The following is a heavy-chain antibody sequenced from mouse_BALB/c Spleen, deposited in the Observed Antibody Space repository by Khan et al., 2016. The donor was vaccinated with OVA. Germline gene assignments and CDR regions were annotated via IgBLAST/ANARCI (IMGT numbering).Heavy chain of an antibody. CDR2: IWNDGNT. V-gene: IGHV2-6-1*01. CDR3: ARQPYYHYNIMDY. Sequence: QVQLKQSGPGLVAPSQSLSITCTISGFSLTNYGVHWVRQPPGKGLEWLVVIWNDGNTAYNSALKSRLTISKDNSKSQVFLKMNSHQTDDTAMYFCARQPYYHYNIMDYWGQGTSVTVSS. J-gene: IGHJ4*01. CDR1: GFSLTNYG. D-gene: IGHD2-10*01.